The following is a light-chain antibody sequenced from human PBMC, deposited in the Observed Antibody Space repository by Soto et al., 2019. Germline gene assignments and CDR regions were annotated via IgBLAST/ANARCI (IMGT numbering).Light chain of an antibody. CDR1: QSVGSSY. CDR3: QNYDTSPT. J-gene: IGKJ1*01. CDR2: GAS. Sequence: EIVLTQSPGTLSLSAGERATLSCRASQSVGSSYLAWYQQKPVQAPTVLIYGASSRATGIPDRFSGSGSGTDFTLTISSLEPAEFAVYYGQNYDTSPTFGQGTKVEI. V-gene: IGKV3-20*01.